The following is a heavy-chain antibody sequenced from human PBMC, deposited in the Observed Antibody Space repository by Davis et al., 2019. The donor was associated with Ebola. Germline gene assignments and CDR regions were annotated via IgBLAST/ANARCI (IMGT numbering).Heavy chain of an antibody. V-gene: IGHV1-8*01. D-gene: IGHD6-13*01. CDR1: GYTFTSYD. CDR2: MNPNSGNT. J-gene: IGHJ2*01. Sequence: AASVKVSCKASGYTFTSYDVNWVRQATGQGLEWMGWMNPNSGNTGYAQKFQGRVTMTRNTSISTAYMELSSLRSEDTAVYYCARALSLAAGVYWYFDLWGRGTQVTVSS. CDR3: ARALSLAAGVYWYFDL.